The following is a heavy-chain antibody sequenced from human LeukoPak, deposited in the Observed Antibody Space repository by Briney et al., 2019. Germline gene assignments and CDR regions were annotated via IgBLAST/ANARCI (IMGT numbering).Heavy chain of an antibody. V-gene: IGHV3-23*01. D-gene: IGHD6-6*01. Sequence: GGSLRLSCAASGFTFSSYAMSWVRQAPGKGLEWVSAISGSGGSTYYADSVKGRFTISRDNAKNSLYLQMNSLRAEDTAVYYCARERSRLVDYWGQGTLVTVSS. J-gene: IGHJ4*02. CDR3: ARERSRLVDY. CDR1: GFTFSSYA. CDR2: ISGSGGST.